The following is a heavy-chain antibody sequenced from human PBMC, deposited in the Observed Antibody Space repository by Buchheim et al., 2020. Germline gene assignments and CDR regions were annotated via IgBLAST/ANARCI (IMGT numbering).Heavy chain of an antibody. CDR3: ARQILYYDFWSGSTLSCYFDY. J-gene: IGHJ4*02. D-gene: IGHD3-3*01. V-gene: IGHV4-30-4*03. Sequence: QVQLQESGPGLVKPSQTLSLTCTVSGGSISSGNFYWSWLRQPPGKGLECIACIYYTGSTTYYNPSLKSRLTISVDTSKNQFSLGLTSVTAADTAVYYCARQILYYDFWSGSTLSCYFDYWGQGTL. CDR2: IYYTGSTT. CDR1: GGSISSGNFY.